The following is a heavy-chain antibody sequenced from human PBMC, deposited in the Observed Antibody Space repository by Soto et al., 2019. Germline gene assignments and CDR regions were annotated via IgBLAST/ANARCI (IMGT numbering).Heavy chain of an antibody. J-gene: IGHJ6*02. D-gene: IGHD2-2*01. V-gene: IGHV1-69*01. CDR1: GGTFGSYA. Sequence: QVQLVQSGAEVKKPGSSVKVSCKASGGTFGSYAISWVRQAPGQGLEWMGGIIPIPGTANYAQKFQGRVTIAADEFTSTAYMELSSLRSEDTAVYYCARSQGSSTSLEIYHYYYYGMDVWGQGTKVTVSS. CDR3: ARSQGSSTSLEIYHYYYYGMDV. CDR2: IIPIPGTA.